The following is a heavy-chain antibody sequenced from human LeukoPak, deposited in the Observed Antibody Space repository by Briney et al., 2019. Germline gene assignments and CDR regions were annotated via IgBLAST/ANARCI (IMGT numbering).Heavy chain of an antibody. CDR3: AKDRSIGTYYTFDH. D-gene: IGHD1-26*01. CDR2: ISASGVMT. J-gene: IGHJ4*02. V-gene: IGHV3-23*01. CDR1: GFTFNNYA. Sequence: GGSLRLSCAASGFTFNNYAMTWVRPAPGKGLEWVSIISASGVMTYYADSVKGRFTVSRENSKNSLYLQMSSLTAADTAVYYCAKDRSIGTYYTFDHWGQGTLVTVSS.